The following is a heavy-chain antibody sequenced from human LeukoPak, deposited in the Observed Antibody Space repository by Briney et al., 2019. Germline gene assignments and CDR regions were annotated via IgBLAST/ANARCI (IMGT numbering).Heavy chain of an antibody. CDR1: GFTFSNYN. CDR3: ARIYGDAYYFDY. J-gene: IGHJ4*02. Sequence: PGGSLRLSCAASGFTFSNYNMNWVRQAPGKGLEWVSSISTSSSYIYYADSLKGRFTISRDNARNSLYLQMNSLRAEDTALYYCARIYGDAYYFDYWGQGTLVTVSS. CDR2: ISTSSSYI. V-gene: IGHV3-21*04. D-gene: IGHD4-17*01.